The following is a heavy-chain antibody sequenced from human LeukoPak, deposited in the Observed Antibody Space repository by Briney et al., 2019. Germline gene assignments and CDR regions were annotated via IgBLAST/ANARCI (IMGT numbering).Heavy chain of an antibody. J-gene: IGHJ4*02. CDR2: INHSGST. CDR3: ARKPGIAVAGGYYFDY. Sequence: SETLSLTCAVYGGSFSGYYWSWIRQPPGKGLEWIGEINHSGSTNYNPSLKSGVTISVDTSKNQFSLKLSSVTAADTAVYYCARKPGIAVAGGYYFDYWGQGTLVTVSS. D-gene: IGHD6-19*01. V-gene: IGHV4-34*01. CDR1: GGSFSGYY.